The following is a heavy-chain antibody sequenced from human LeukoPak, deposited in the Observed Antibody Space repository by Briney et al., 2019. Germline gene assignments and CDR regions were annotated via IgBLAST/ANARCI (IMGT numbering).Heavy chain of an antibody. Sequence: GGSLRLSCAASGFTVSSNYMSWVRRAPGKGLEWVSVIYSGGSTYYADSVKGLFTISRDNSKNTLYLQMNSLRAEDTAVYYCARDYTDSSEGPEEGVEAFDIWGQGTMVTVSS. D-gene: IGHD3-22*01. J-gene: IGHJ3*02. CDR2: IYSGGST. V-gene: IGHV3-53*01. CDR1: GFTVSSNY. CDR3: ARDYTDSSEGPEEGVEAFDI.